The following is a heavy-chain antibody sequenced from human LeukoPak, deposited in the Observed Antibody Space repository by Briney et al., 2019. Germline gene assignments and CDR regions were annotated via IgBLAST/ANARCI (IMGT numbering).Heavy chain of an antibody. CDR1: GYTFTGYY. D-gene: IGHD3-3*01. J-gene: IGHJ6*03. V-gene: IGHV1-2*02. CDR3: ARGPTSSYYDFWNGYYDPSYMDV. Sequence: GASVKVSCKASGYTFTGYYMHWVRQAPGQGLEWMGWINPNSGGTNYAQKFQGRVTMTRNTSISTAYMELSSLRSEDTAVYYCARGPTSSYYDFWNGYYDPSYMDVWGKGTTVTVSS. CDR2: INPNSGGT.